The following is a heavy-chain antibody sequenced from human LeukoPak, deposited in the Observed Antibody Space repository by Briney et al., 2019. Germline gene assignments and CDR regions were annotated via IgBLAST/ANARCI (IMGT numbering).Heavy chain of an antibody. J-gene: IGHJ5*02. CDR3: ASGADRFGGWFDP. D-gene: IGHD3-10*01. V-gene: IGHV4-39*07. CDR1: GGSISSRPYC. Sequence: KPSETLSLTCTVSGGSISSRPYCWGWIRQPPGKGLEWLGSFYYSGSTYYKPSLKSRVTISVDTSKNQFSLKLSSVTAADTAVYYCASGADRFGGWFDPWGQGTLVTVSS. CDR2: FYYSGST.